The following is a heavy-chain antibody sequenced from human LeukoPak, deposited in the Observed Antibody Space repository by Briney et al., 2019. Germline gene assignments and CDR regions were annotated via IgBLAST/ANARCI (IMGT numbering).Heavy chain of an antibody. D-gene: IGHD3-3*01. CDR1: GGTFSSYA. V-gene: IGHV1-69*04. CDR2: IIPILGIA. CDR3: ARRTLFGVIKPPDY. J-gene: IGHJ4*02. Sequence: GASVKVSCKASGGTFSSYAISWVRQAPGQGLEWMGRIIPILGIANYAQKFQGRVTITADKSTSTAYMELSSLRSEDTAVYYCARRTLFGVIKPPDYWGQGTLVTVSS.